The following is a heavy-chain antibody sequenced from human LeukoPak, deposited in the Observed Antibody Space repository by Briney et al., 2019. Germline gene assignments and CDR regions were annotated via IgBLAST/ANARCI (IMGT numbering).Heavy chain of an antibody. D-gene: IGHD6-6*01. V-gene: IGHV1-69*13. Sequence: SVKVSCKASGGTFSGYAISWVRQAPGQGLEWMGGIIPIFGTANYAQKFQGRVTITADESTSTAYMELSSLRSEDTAVYYCARDPSIAARPAWSYFDYWGQGTLVTVSS. CDR3: ARDPSIAARPAWSYFDY. J-gene: IGHJ4*02. CDR1: GGTFSGYA. CDR2: IIPIFGTA.